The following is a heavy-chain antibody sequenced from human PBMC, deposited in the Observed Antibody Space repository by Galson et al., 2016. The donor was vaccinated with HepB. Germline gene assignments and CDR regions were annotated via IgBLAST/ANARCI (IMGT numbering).Heavy chain of an antibody. CDR2: ISLDGSVT. D-gene: IGHD5-24*01. J-gene: IGHJ4*01. Sequence: SLRLSCAASGFTGFTFSSYWMHWVRQAPGKGLVWVSRISLDGSVTIYGDSVKGRFSTSRDNAKNTLFLPMNSQRAEDTAVYYCGASRDGYIDYWGQGALVTISS. CDR3: GASRDGYIDY. V-gene: IGHV3-74*01. CDR1: GFTGFTFSSYW.